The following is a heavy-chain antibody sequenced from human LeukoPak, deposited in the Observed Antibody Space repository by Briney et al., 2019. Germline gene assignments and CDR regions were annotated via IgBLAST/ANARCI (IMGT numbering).Heavy chain of an antibody. CDR3: ARQRQWNDGFDI. V-gene: IGHV3-53*01. J-gene: IGHJ3*02. Sequence: HPGGSLRLSCAASGFTVSSNYMSWVRQAPGKGLKSGSVIYSGGTTFKAGSVKGRFTISRDTSKNTVYLQMNSLRAEDTAIYYGARQRQWNDGFDIWGQGAVVTVSS. D-gene: IGHD6-19*01. CDR1: GFTVSSNY. CDR2: IYSGGTT.